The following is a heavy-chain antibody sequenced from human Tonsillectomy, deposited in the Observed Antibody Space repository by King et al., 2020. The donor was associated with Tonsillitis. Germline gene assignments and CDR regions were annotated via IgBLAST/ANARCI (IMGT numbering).Heavy chain of an antibody. D-gene: IGHD3-10*01. CDR3: AREGGSGSDYRSYYYYGMDV. V-gene: IGHV3-30-3*01. J-gene: IGHJ6*02. Sequence: VQLQESGGGVVQPGKTLRLSCAVSGFTFRNYVMHWVRQAPGKGLEWMAVISHDGGNKYYADSVKGRFTISRNNSNNTLYLQMNSLRAEDTAVYYCAREGGSGSDYRSYYYYGMDVWGLGPTVTVSS. CDR2: ISHDGGNK. CDR1: GFTFRNYV.